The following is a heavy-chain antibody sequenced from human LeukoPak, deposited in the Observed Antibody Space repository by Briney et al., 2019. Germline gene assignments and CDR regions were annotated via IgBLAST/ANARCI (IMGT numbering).Heavy chain of an antibody. J-gene: IGHJ4*02. Sequence: GRSLRLSCAASGFTFSSYGMHWVRQAPGKGLEWVAVISYDGSNKYYADSVKGRFTISRDNSKNTLYLQMNSLRAEDTAVYYCAKSALIAVADPDYWGQGTLVTVSS. V-gene: IGHV3-30*18. D-gene: IGHD6-19*01. CDR2: ISYDGSNK. CDR1: GFTFSSYG. CDR3: AKSALIAVADPDY.